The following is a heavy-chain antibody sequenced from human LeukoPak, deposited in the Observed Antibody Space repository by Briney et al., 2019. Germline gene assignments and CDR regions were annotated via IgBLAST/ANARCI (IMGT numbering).Heavy chain of an antibody. CDR2: IIPIFGTA. J-gene: IGHJ6*03. D-gene: IGHD6-6*01. CDR3: ARGGIAARRGYYYMDV. V-gene: IGHV1-69*01. Sequence: GASVKVSCKASGGTFSSYAISWVRQAPGQGLEWMGGIIPIFGTANYAQKFQGRVTITADESTSTAYMELSSLRSEDTAVYYCARGGIAARRGYYYMDVWGKGTMVTVSS. CDR1: GGTFSSYA.